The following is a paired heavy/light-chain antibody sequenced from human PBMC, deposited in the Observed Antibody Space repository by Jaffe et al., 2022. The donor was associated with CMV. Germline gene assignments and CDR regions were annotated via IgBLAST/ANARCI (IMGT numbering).Heavy chain of an antibody. J-gene: IGHJ4*02. D-gene: IGHD3-16*01. V-gene: IGHV4-4*07. Sequence: QVQLQESGPGLVKPSETLSLTCTVSGGSISSYYWSWIRQPAGKGLEWIGRIYTSGSTNYNPSLKSRVTMSVDTSKNQFSLKLSSVTAADTAVYYCAREPGGFTFGVGYFDYWGQGTLVTVSS. CDR2: IYTSGST. CDR3: AREPGGFTFGVGYFDY. CDR1: GGSISSYY.
Light chain of an antibody. Sequence: DIQMTQSPSSVSASVGDRVTITCRASQGISSWLAWYQQKPGKAPKLLIYAASSLQSGVPSRFSGSGSGTDFTLTISSLQPEDFATYYCQQANSFRFTFGPGTKVDIK. CDR3: QQANSFRFT. CDR1: QGISSW. J-gene: IGKJ3*01. CDR2: AAS. V-gene: IGKV1-12*02.